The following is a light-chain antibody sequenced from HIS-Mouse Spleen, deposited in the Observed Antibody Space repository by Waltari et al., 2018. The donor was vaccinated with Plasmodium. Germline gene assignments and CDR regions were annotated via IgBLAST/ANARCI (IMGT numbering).Light chain of an antibody. CDR3: QSADSSGTYV. CDR1: ALPKQY. CDR2: KDS. Sequence: SYELTQPPSVSVSPGQTARITCSGDALPKQYAYWYQQKPGQAPVLVIYKDSERPSGIPERFSGSSSGTTVTLTISGVQAEDEADYYCQSADSSGTYVFGIGTK. J-gene: IGLJ1*01. V-gene: IGLV3-25*03.